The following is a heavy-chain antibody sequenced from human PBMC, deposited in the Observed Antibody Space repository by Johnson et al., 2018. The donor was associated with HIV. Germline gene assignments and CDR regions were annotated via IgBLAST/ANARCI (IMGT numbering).Heavy chain of an antibody. D-gene: IGHD1-26*01. V-gene: IGHV3-30*04. CDR1: GFNFNIYA. CDR3: ARTISSYQGAFDI. J-gene: IGHJ3*02. CDR2: ISYDGSNK. Sequence: QVQLVESGGGVVQPGRSLRLSCAASGFNFNIYAMHWVRQAPGKGLEWVSVISYDGSNKYYADSVKGRFTISRDNAKHSLYLQMNSLRADDTAVSCCARTISSYQGAFDIWGQGTMVTVSS.